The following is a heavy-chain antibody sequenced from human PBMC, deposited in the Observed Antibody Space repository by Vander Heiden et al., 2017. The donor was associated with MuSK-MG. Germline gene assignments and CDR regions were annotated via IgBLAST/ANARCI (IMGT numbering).Heavy chain of an antibody. CDR3: ARDSYDFWSGYYTWWFDP. J-gene: IGHJ5*01. CDR1: GGTFRSYA. D-gene: IGHD3-3*01. Sequence: QVQLVQSGAEVKKPGSSVKVSCKASGGTFRSYAISWVRQAPGQGLEWMGGIIPIFGTANYAQKFQGRVTITADESTSTAYMELSSLRSEDTAVYYCARDSYDFWSGYYTWWFDPWGQGTLVTVSS. CDR2: IIPIFGTA. V-gene: IGHV1-69*01.